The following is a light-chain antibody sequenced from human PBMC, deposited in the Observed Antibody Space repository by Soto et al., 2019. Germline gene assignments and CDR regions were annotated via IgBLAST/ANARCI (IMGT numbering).Light chain of an antibody. CDR3: QQYNNWPPWT. J-gene: IGKJ1*01. V-gene: IGKV3-15*01. CDR1: QSVSNS. CDR2: DAS. Sequence: ILMTQSPATLSVSPGERATLSCRASQSVSNSLAWYQQKPGQAPRLLIYDASTRATGIPARFIGSGSGTEFSITISGLQSEDFAAYYCQQYNNWPPWTFGQGTKVEIK.